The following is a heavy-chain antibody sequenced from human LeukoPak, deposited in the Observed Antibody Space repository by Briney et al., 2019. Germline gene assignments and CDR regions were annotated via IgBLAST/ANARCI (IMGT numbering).Heavy chain of an antibody. D-gene: IGHD3-22*01. J-gene: IGHJ4*02. CDR2: ISGSGGST. CDR1: GFTFSSYA. V-gene: IGHV3-23*01. Sequence: GGSLRLSCAASGFTFSSYAMSWVRQAPGKGLEWVSAISGSGGSTYYADSVEGRFTISRDNSKNTLYLQMNSLRAEDTAVYYCAKVGGYYDSSGYSSEYYFDYWGQGTLVTVSS. CDR3: AKVGGYYDSSGYSSEYYFDY.